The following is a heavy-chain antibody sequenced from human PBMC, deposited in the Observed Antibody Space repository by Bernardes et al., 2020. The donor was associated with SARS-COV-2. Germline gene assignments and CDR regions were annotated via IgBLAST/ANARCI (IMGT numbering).Heavy chain of an antibody. CDR2: IGTAGDT. CDR1: GFTFSSYD. CDR3: ARERDFYWYFDL. Sequence: GGSLRLSCAASGFTFSSYDMHWVRQATGKGLEWVSAIGTAGDTYYPGSVKGRFTISRENAKNSLYLQMNSLRAGDTAVYYCARERDFYWYFDLWGRGTLVTVAS. V-gene: IGHV3-13*04. J-gene: IGHJ2*01.